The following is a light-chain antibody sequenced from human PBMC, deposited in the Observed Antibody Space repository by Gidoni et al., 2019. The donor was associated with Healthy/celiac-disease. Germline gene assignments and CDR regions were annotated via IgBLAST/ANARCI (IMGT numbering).Light chain of an antibody. Sequence: EIVLTQSPATLSLSPGERATLSCRASQSVNSYLAWYQQKPGQAPRLLIYDASNRATGIPARFRGSGSGTDFTLTISSLEPEDFAVYYCQQRSDWSWTFGQGTKVEIK. J-gene: IGKJ1*01. CDR2: DAS. CDR3: QQRSDWSWT. CDR1: QSVNSY. V-gene: IGKV3-11*01.